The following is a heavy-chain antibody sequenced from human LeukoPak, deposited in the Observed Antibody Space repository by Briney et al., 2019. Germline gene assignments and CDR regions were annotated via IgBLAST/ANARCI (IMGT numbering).Heavy chain of an antibody. CDR3: ARGTRIAAAGEFDY. J-gene: IGHJ4*02. D-gene: IGHD6-13*01. CDR1: GGSISSYY. V-gene: IGHV4-59*01. Sequence: SETLSLTCTVSGGSISSYYWSWIRQPPGRGLEWIGYIYYSGSTNYNPSLKSRVAISVDTSKNQFSLKLSSVTAADTAVYYCARGTRIAAAGEFDYWGQGTLVTVSS. CDR2: IYYSGST.